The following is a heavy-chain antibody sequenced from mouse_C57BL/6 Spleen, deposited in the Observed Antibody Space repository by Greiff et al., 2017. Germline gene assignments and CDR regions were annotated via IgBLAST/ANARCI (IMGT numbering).Heavy chain of an antibody. V-gene: IGHV1-26*01. D-gene: IGHD2-10*02. CDR1: GYTFTDYY. Sequence: EVQLQQSGPELVKPGASVKISCKASGYTFTDYYMNWVKQSPGKSLEWIGDINPNNGGTSYNQKFKGKATLTVDKSSSTAYMELRSLTSEDSAVYYCARGYEYYFDYWGQGTTLTVSS. CDR2: INPNNGGT. CDR3: ARGYEYYFDY. J-gene: IGHJ2*01.